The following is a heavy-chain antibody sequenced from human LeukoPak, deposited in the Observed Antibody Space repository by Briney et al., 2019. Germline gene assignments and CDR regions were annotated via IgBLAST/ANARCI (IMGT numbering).Heavy chain of an antibody. J-gene: IGHJ4*02. CDR2: IWSYGSDK. D-gene: IGHD4-17*01. V-gene: IGHV3-33*08. Sequence: GGSLRLSCAASGFTFSSYAMSWVRQAPGKGLEWVAFIWSYGSDKYYADSVKGRFTISRDNSKNTLYLQMNSLRAEDTAVYYCARDYGDSPFDYWGQGTLVTVSS. CDR3: ARDYGDSPFDY. CDR1: GFTFSSYA.